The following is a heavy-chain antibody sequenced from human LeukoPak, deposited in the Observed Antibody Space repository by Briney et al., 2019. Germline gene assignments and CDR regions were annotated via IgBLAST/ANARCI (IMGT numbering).Heavy chain of an antibody. V-gene: IGHV1-69*01. Sequence: SVKVSCKASGGTSNNYRINWVRQAPGQGLEWMGGIIPLFETINYSQKFKGRVTITADDSTTTGYMELSSLRTDDTAVYYCARVQYGNGWSAFDSWGQGTVVTVSS. CDR3: ARVQYGNGWSAFDS. D-gene: IGHD6-19*01. CDR2: IIPLFETI. J-gene: IGHJ4*02. CDR1: GGTSNNYR.